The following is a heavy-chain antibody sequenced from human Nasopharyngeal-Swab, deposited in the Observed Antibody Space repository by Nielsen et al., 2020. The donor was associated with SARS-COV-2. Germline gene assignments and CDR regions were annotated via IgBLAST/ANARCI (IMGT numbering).Heavy chain of an antibody. D-gene: IGHD2-21*01. V-gene: IGHV1-2*06. CDR1: GYTFTAYY. Sequence: ASVKVSCKASGYTFTAYYIHWVRQAPGQGLEWMGRVNTNSGGADYAEKFQGRVTMTRDTPSGTAYMELRRLRSEDTAVYYCARENGVWAGRQHIHYSDYWGQGTLVTVSS. CDR3: ARENGVWAGRQHIHYSDY. CDR2: VNTNSGGA. J-gene: IGHJ4*02.